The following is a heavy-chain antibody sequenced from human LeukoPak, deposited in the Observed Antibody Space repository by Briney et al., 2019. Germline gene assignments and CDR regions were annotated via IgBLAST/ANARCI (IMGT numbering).Heavy chain of an antibody. V-gene: IGHV3-30*04. D-gene: IGHD3-10*01. Sequence: GGSLRLSCAASGFTFSSYAMHWVRQAPDKGLEWVGVVSYDGSYKNYGDSVKGRFTISRDNSKNTQSLQMYSLTAEDTAVYYCARVSGSHSNLGAFDIWGQGTMVTVSS. CDR3: ARVSGSHSNLGAFDI. J-gene: IGHJ3*02. CDR2: VSYDGSYK. CDR1: GFTFSSYA.